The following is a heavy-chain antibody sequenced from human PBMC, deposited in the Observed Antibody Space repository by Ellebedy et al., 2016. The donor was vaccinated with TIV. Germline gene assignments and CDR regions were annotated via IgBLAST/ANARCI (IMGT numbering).Heavy chain of an antibody. D-gene: IGHD2-2*02. J-gene: IGHJ4*02. V-gene: IGHV1-2*02. Sequence: ASVKVSCXASGYTFTGYYMHWVRQAPGQGLEWMGWINPNSGGTNYAQKLQGRVTMTTDTSTSTAYMELRSLRSDDTAVYYCARGSSTSCYTDIDYWGQGTLVTVSS. CDR3: ARGSSTSCYTDIDY. CDR2: INPNSGGT. CDR1: GYTFTGYY.